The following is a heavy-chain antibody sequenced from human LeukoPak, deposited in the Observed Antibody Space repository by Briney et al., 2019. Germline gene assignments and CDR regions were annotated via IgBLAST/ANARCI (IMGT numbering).Heavy chain of an antibody. D-gene: IGHD3-22*01. Sequence: WGSLRLSCAASGFTVSSNYMSWVRQAPGKGLEWVSVIYSGGSTYYADSVKGRFTISRDNSKNTLYLQMNSLRAEDTAVYYCARGDDYYDSSGYYYPGAFDIWGQGTMVTVSS. V-gene: IGHV3-53*01. J-gene: IGHJ3*02. CDR2: IYSGGST. CDR1: GFTVSSNY. CDR3: ARGDDYYDSSGYYYPGAFDI.